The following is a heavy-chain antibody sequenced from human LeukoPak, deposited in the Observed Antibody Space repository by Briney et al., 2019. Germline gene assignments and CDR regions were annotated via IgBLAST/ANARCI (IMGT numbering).Heavy chain of an antibody. CDR3: ANPYSTGWDAYDM. J-gene: IGHJ3*02. CDR2: ISGSGGSK. D-gene: IGHD6-19*01. V-gene: IGHV3-23*01. Sequence: LSGGSLRLSCAASGFTFTDYAMSWVRQAPGKGLEWVSSISGSGGSKYYADSVKGRFTISRENSKNTLYLQMNSLRAEDADIYICANPYSTGWDAYDMWGQGTMVTVSS. CDR1: GFTFTDYA.